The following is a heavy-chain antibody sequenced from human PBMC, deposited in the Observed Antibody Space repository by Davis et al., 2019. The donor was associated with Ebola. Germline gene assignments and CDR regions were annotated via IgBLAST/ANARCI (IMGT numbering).Heavy chain of an antibody. V-gene: IGHV4-31*03. CDR1: GGSISSGGYY. Sequence: MPSETLSLTCTVPGGSISSGGYYWSWIRQHPGKGLEWIGYIYYSGSTYYNPSLKSRVTISVDKSKNQFSLKLSSVTAADTAVYYCARLAVTTAFDIWGQGTMVTVSS. D-gene: IGHD4-11*01. CDR2: IYYSGST. CDR3: ARLAVTTAFDI. J-gene: IGHJ3*02.